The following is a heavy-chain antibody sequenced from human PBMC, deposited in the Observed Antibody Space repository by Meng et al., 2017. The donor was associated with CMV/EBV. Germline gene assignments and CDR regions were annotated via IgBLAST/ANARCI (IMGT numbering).Heavy chain of an antibody. Sequence: LRGCGPGMVTSSGTLPLTCTLSGGPMSSSSYYWGWIRQPPGEGLGWIGSIYYSGSTYYNPSLKSRVTISVDTSKNQFSLKLSSVRAADTAVYYCARSIAARPYRYNWFDPWGQGTLVTVSS. D-gene: IGHD6-6*01. CDR2: IYYSGST. V-gene: IGHV4-39*07. CDR3: ARSIAARPYRYNWFDP. CDR1: GGPMSSSSYY. J-gene: IGHJ5*02.